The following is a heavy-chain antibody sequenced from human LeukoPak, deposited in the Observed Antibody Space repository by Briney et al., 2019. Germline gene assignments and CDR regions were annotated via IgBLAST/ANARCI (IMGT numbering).Heavy chain of an antibody. J-gene: IGHJ4*02. D-gene: IGHD3-10*01. Sequence: TSETLSLTCVVSGGSISSTIHYWAWIRQPPGKGLEWIGSMYYSGSTYYTPSIKSRVSMSLDRSENQFSLKLSSVTAADTAVYYCARSYGSGLNYWGQGTLVTVSS. V-gene: IGHV4-39*07. CDR2: MYYSGST. CDR3: ARSYGSGLNY. CDR1: GGSISSTIHY.